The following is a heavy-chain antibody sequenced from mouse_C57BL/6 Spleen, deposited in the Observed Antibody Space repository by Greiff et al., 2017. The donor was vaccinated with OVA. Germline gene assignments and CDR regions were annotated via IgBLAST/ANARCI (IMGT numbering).Heavy chain of an antibody. Sequence: QVQLQQPGAELVKPGASVKMSCKASGYTFTSYWITWVKQRPGQGLEWIGDIYPGSGNTNYNEKFKSKATLTVDTSSSTAYMQLSSLTSEDSAVYYCARDGTRYAMDYWGQGTSVTVSS. CDR2: IYPGSGNT. D-gene: IGHD4-1*01. J-gene: IGHJ4*01. CDR1: GYTFTSYW. CDR3: ARDGTRYAMDY. V-gene: IGHV1-55*01.